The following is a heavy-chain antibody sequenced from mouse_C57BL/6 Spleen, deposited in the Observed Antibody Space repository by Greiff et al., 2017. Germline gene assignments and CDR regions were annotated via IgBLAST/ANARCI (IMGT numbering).Heavy chain of an antibody. Sequence: VQLQQSGPELVKPGASVKLSCKASGYTFTSYDINWVKQRPGQGLEWIGWISPRDGSTTYNEKFKGKATLTVDTSSSTAYMELHSLTSEDSAVYFCARGGYDGWFAYWGQGTLVTVSA. D-gene: IGHD2-14*01. CDR2: ISPRDGST. V-gene: IGHV1-85*01. J-gene: IGHJ3*01. CDR1: GYTFTSYD. CDR3: ARGGYDGWFAY.